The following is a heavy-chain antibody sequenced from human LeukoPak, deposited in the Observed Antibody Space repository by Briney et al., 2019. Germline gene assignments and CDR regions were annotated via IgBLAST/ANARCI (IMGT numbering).Heavy chain of an antibody. CDR3: ARAPQIGFSGFDKNY. Sequence: GGSLRLSCAASGFTLSDYWMHWVRQAPGKGLVWVSRINSDGSRIIYADSVKGRFTISRDNAKNTVYLQMNSLRADDTAVYFCARAPQIGFSGFDKNYWGQGTLVTVSS. J-gene: IGHJ4*02. V-gene: IGHV3-74*01. D-gene: IGHD5-12*01. CDR1: GFTLSDYW. CDR2: INSDGSRI.